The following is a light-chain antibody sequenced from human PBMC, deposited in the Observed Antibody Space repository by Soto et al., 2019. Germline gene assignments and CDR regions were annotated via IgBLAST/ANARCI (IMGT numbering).Light chain of an antibody. CDR3: CSYADSYTSS. CDR2: DVS. CDR1: SSDVGGYNS. J-gene: IGLJ2*01. V-gene: IGLV2-11*01. Sequence: QSVLTQPRSVSGSPGQSVTISCTGTSSDVGGYNSVSWYQQHPGKAPQLMIYDVSKRPSGVPDRFSGSKSGNTASLTISGLQAEDEADYYCCSYADSYTSSFGGGTKLTVL.